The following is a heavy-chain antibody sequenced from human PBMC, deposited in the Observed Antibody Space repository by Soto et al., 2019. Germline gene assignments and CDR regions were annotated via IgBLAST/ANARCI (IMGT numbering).Heavy chain of an antibody. CDR1: GFTLTSYA. V-gene: IGHV3-23*01. CDR3: AKDTYCTNGVCRHYYYGMDV. Sequence: PGGSLRLSCAASGFTLTSYAMSWVRQAPGKGREWVSAISGSGGSTYYADSVKGRFTISRDNSKNTLYLQMNSLRAEDTAVYHCAKDTYCTNGVCRHYYYGMDVWGQGTTVTVSS. CDR2: ISGSGGST. J-gene: IGHJ6*02. D-gene: IGHD2-8*01.